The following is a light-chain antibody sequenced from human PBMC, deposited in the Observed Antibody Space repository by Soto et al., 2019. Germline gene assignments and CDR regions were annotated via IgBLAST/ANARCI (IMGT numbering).Light chain of an antibody. CDR1: SSNIGAGYD. J-gene: IGLJ2*01. V-gene: IGLV1-40*01. Sequence: QSVLTQPPSVSGAPGQRVTISCTGSSSNIGAGYDVHWYQQLPGTAPKLLIYGNSNRPSGVPDRFSGSKSGTSASLAITGLQAEDEADYYCQSYHSGRVVFGGGTKVTVL. CDR3: QSYHSGRVV. CDR2: GNS.